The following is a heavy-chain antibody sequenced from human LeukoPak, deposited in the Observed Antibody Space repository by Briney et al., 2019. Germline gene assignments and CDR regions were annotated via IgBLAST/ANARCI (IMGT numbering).Heavy chain of an antibody. CDR2: INSDGSSR. V-gene: IGHV3-74*01. D-gene: IGHD3-10*01. Sequence: GGSLRLSCAAPGFTFSSYWMHWVRQAPGKGLMWVSRINSDGSSRIYADSVKGRFTISRDNAKNTLYLQMNSLRAEDTAVYYCASDGRGVPSNWFDPWGQGTLVIVSS. CDR1: GFTFSSYW. J-gene: IGHJ5*02. CDR3: ASDGRGVPSNWFDP.